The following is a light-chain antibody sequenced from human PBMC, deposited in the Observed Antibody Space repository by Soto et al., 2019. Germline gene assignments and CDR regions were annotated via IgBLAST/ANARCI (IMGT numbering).Light chain of an antibody. Sequence: IVMTQSPATLSVSPGERATLCCRASQSVSNNLAWYQQKRGQAPRLLIYGASTRATGIPARFSGSGSGTEFTLIISRLEPEDSAVYFCQHYGNSPTFGQGTKVDIK. J-gene: IGKJ1*01. CDR1: QSVSNN. V-gene: IGKV3-15*01. CDR3: QHYGNSPT. CDR2: GAS.